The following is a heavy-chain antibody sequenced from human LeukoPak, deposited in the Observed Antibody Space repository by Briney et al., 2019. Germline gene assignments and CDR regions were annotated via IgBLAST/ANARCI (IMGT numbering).Heavy chain of an antibody. CDR2: IFHSGSL. CDR1: GYSINGGYY. D-gene: IGHD3-22*01. J-gene: IGHJ3*01. V-gene: IGHV4-38-2*01. Sequence: SETLFLTCSVSGYSINGGYYWGWVRQSPGKGPEWIGTIFHSGSLFYNPSFKSRVTLSIDTSRDQFSLRLTSVTAADTAIYYCARMGVSYYYDSSTYYPVAFDVWGQGTKVTVSS. CDR3: ARMGVSYYYDSSTYYPVAFDV.